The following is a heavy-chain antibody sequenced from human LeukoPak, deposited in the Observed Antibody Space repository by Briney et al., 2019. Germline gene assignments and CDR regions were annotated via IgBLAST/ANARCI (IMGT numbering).Heavy chain of an antibody. V-gene: IGHV3-33*01. CDR3: AREWETATPSAFDI. D-gene: IGHD1-1*01. CDR2: IWYDGSHK. J-gene: IGHJ3*02. Sequence: GRSLRLSCAASGFTFTSYGMHWVRQAPGKGLEWVADIWYDGSHKYYADSVRGRFTSSRDNSENTLHLQMNSLRAEDTAVYYCAREWETATPSAFDIWGQGTMVAASS. CDR1: GFTFTSYG.